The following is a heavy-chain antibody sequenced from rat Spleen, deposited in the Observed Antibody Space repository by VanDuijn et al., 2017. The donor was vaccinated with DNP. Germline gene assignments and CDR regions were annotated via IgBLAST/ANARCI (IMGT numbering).Heavy chain of an antibody. CDR3: SRVAKLRMYWYFDF. CDR1: GFTFSSFP. J-gene: IGHJ1*01. CDR2: ISSSGGNT. V-gene: IGHV5-46*01. Sequence: EVQLVESGGGLVQPGRSMKLSCAVSGFTFSSFPMAWVRQAPTKGLEWVATISSSGGNTYYRDSVKGRFTISRDNAKSTLYLQMNSLRSEDTATYYCSRVAKLRMYWYFDFWGPGTMVTVSS. D-gene: IGHD1-6*01.